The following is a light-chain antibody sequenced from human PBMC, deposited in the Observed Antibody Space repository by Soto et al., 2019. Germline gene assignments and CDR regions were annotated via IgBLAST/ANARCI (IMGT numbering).Light chain of an antibody. CDR1: QSVRSSY. Sequence: EILLTQSPGTLSLSPGERATLSCRASQSVRSSYLAWYQQKPGRAPRLLIYGTSNRAPGIPDRFSGSGSATDFTLTISGLEPEDFAVYYCQQYGTTSWTFGQGTKVEI. CDR3: QQYGTTSWT. J-gene: IGKJ1*01. V-gene: IGKV3-20*01. CDR2: GTS.